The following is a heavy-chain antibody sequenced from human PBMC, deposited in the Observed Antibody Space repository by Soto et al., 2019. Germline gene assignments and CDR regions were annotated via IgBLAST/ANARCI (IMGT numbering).Heavy chain of an antibody. V-gene: IGHV3-30-3*01. J-gene: IGHJ4*02. Sequence: QVQLVESGGGVVQPGRSLRLSCAASGFTFSSCAMHWVRQAPGKGLEWVALISYDGSNKYYADSVKGRFTISRDNSKNTLYLKTNSLRAEDTAEYYCARDKRDLRFLEWLYSFDYWGQGTLVTVSS. CDR1: GFTFSSCA. CDR2: ISYDGSNK. D-gene: IGHD3-3*01. CDR3: ARDKRDLRFLEWLYSFDY.